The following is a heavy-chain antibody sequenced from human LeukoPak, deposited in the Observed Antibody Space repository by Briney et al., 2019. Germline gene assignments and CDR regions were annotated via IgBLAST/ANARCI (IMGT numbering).Heavy chain of an antibody. CDR2: ISYDGLKK. V-gene: IGHV3-30*04. CDR3: AREEQDLVRDYYYYMDL. J-gene: IGHJ6*03. D-gene: IGHD6-13*01. CDR1: GFPFADYA. Sequence: ALRLSCVASGFPFADYALQWVRQAPGKGLEWVALISYDGLKKYYAEPVQSRFSLSKDSSKNTLYLQMDSLRIDDTGGYYCAREEQDLVRDYYYYMDLWGKGTTVTVSS.